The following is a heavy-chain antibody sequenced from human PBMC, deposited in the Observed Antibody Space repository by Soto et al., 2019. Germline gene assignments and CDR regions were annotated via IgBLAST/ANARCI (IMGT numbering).Heavy chain of an antibody. D-gene: IGHD3-22*01. V-gene: IGHV3-7*01. J-gene: IGHJ4*02. CDR1: GFTFSSYW. Sequence: CLRLSCAASGFTFSSYWMSWVRQAPGKGLEWVANIKQDGSEKYYVDSVKGRFTISRDNAKNSLYLQMNSLRAEDTAVYYCAREYYYDSSGYYSYYFDYWGQGTLVTAS. CDR3: AREYYYDSSGYYSYYFDY. CDR2: IKQDGSEK.